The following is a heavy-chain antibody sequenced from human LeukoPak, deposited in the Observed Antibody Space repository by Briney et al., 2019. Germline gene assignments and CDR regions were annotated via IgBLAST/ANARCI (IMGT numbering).Heavy chain of an antibody. CDR3: AKDLPGPSSGRREYYFDY. CDR2: ISGSGGSS. V-gene: IGHV3-23*01. D-gene: IGHD6-19*01. J-gene: IGHJ4*02. Sequence: PGGSLRLSCAASGFTFSSYAMSWVRQAPGKGLDWVSAISGSGGSSYYADSVKGRFTISRDNSKNTLYLQMNSLRAEDTAVYYCAKDLPGPSSGRREYYFDYWGQGTLVTVSS. CDR1: GFTFSSYA.